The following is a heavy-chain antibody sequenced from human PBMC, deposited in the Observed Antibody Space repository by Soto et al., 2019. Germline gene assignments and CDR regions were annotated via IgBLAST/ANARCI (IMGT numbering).Heavy chain of an antibody. Sequence: EVQLVQSGAEVKKPGESLKISCKGSGYTFTNYWIGWVRKRPGKGLEWMGIIYPGDSDTKYNPSFQGQVTISADKSITTTSLRWTSLKASDTAIYYCAASIFYYGMDVWGQGTTVTVSS. V-gene: IGHV5-51*01. CDR3: AASIFYYGMDV. CDR2: IYPGDSDT. J-gene: IGHJ6*02. CDR1: GYTFTNYW.